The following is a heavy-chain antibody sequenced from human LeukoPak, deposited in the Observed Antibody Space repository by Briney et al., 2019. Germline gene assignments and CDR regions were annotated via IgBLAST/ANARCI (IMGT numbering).Heavy chain of an antibody. J-gene: IGHJ5*02. Sequence: SETLSLTCTVSGGSISSHYWTWIRQPAGKGLEWIGRIYSSGNTNYNPSLQSRVTMSLDTSKNQFSLKLSSVTAADTAVYYCARGSIAAAGNVFDPWGQGTQVTVSS. D-gene: IGHD6-13*01. CDR1: GGSISSHY. V-gene: IGHV4-4*07. CDR2: IYSSGNT. CDR3: ARGSIAAAGNVFDP.